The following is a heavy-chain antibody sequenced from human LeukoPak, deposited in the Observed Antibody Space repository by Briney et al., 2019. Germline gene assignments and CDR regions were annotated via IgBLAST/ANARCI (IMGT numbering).Heavy chain of an antibody. V-gene: IGHV3-9*01. Sequence: QPGRSLRLSCAASGFTFDDHAMYWVRQAPGKGLEWVSSISWNSGSMVYADSVKGRFTISRDNAKNSLYLQMNNLRAEDTALYYCAKDRVATIFGYLDLWGRGTLVTVSS. J-gene: IGHJ2*01. CDR1: GFTFDDHA. CDR2: ISWNSGSM. CDR3: AKDRVATIFGYLDL. D-gene: IGHD5-24*01.